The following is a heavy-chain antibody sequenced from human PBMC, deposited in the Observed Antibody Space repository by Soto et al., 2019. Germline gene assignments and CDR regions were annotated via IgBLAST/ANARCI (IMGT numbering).Heavy chain of an antibody. D-gene: IGHD3-22*01. Sequence: QVQLVQSGTEVKKPGSSVKVSCKASGGTFSSFAISWVRQAPGQGLEWMGGIIPIFGTAKYAQKFQGRVTITADESTSTGYMEMSRLRAEDTAVYYWAVATDYYDSSGEPHFDYWGQGTLVTVSS. V-gene: IGHV1-69*12. CDR2: IIPIFGTA. CDR1: GGTFSSFA. J-gene: IGHJ4*02. CDR3: AVATDYYDSSGEPHFDY.